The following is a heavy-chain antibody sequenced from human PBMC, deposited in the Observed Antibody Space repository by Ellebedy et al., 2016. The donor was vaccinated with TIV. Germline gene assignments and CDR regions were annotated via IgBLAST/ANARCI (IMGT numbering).Heavy chain of an antibody. CDR2: ISYDGSNK. Sequence: GGSLRLSCAASGFTFSSYGMHWVRQAPGKGLEWVAVISYDGSNKYYADSVKGRFTISRDNSKNTLYLQMNSLRAEDTAVYYCAKGLVPFDYWGQGTLVTVSS. CDR1: GFTFSSYG. J-gene: IGHJ4*02. CDR3: AKGLVPFDY. D-gene: IGHD3-9*01. V-gene: IGHV3-30*18.